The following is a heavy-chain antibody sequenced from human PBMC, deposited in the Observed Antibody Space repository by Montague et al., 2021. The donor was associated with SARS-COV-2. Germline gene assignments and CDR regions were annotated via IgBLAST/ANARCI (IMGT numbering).Heavy chain of an antibody. J-gene: IGHJ6*02. CDR2: INHSGST. CDR1: GGSFSGYY. Sequence: SETLSLTCAVYGGSFSGYYWSWIRQPPGKGLEWIGEINHSGSTNYNPSLKSRVTISVDTSKNQFSLKLSSVTAADTAVYYRAGGSWHIVVVTAIRDGYYGMDVWGQGTTVTVSS. CDR3: AGGSWHIVVVTAIRDGYYGMDV. D-gene: IGHD2-21*02. V-gene: IGHV4-34*01.